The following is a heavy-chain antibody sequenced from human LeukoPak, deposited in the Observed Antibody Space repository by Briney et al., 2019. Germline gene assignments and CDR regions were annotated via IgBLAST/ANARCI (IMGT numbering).Heavy chain of an antibody. Sequence: GGSLRLSCAASGFTFSSYGMTWVRQAPGKGLEWVSYISSSSSTIYYADSVKGRFTISRDNAKNSLYLQMNSLRAEDTAVYYCAKGYNNGGIAAAGTLNYWGQGTLVTVSS. CDR3: AKGYNNGGIAAAGTLNY. V-gene: IGHV3-48*01. D-gene: IGHD6-13*01. J-gene: IGHJ4*02. CDR2: ISSSSSTI. CDR1: GFTFSSYG.